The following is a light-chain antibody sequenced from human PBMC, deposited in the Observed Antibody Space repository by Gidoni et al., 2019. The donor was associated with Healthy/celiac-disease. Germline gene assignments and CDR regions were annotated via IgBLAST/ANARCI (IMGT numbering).Light chain of an antibody. CDR2: DAS. CDR3: QQRSNWWT. J-gene: IGKJ1*01. V-gene: IGKV3-11*01. Sequence: EMVLTQSPATLSLSPGERATLSCRASQSVGSYLAWYQQKPGQAPRLLIYDASNRATGIPARFSGSGSGTDFTLTISSLEPEDFAVYYCQQRSNWWTFXQXTKVXIQ. CDR1: QSVGSY.